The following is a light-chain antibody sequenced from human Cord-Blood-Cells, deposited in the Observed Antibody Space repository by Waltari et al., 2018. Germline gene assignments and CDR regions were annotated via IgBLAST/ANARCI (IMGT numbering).Light chain of an antibody. CDR3: QQYDNLPWT. V-gene: IGKV1-33*01. CDR1: QDISND. Sequence: DIQMTQSPSSLSASVGDRVTITGQASQDISNDLNWYQQKQGKAPKLLIYDASNLETGVPSRFSGSGSGTDFTFTISSLQPEDIATYYCQQYDNLPWTFGQGTKVEIK. CDR2: DAS. J-gene: IGKJ1*01.